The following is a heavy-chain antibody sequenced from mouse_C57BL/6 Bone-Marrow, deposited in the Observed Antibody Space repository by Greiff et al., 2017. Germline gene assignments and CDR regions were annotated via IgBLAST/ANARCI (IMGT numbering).Heavy chain of an antibody. D-gene: IGHD6-5*01. CDR2: IYPRSGNT. CDR3: AMTLICRWYFDV. CDR1: GYTFTSYG. J-gene: IGHJ1*03. Sequence: QVQLQQSGAELARPGASVKLSCKASGYTFTSYGISWVKQRTGQGLEWIGEIYPRSGNTYYNEKFKGKATLTADNSSSTAYMELRSLTSEDSAVYFCAMTLICRWYFDVWGTGTTVTVSS. V-gene: IGHV1-81*01.